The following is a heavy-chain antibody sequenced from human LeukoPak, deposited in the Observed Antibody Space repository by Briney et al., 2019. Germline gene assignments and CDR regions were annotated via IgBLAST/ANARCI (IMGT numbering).Heavy chain of an antibody. CDR3: ASPFFTVGTDY. Sequence: GGSLRLSCAASGFTFRSHAMHWVRQTPGKGLEWVAHIWFDGSNKYFADSVKGRFTISRDNSKNTLYLQMNSLRAEDTAVYYCASPFFTVGTDYWGQGTLVTVSS. CDR1: GFTFRSHA. CDR2: IWFDGSNK. J-gene: IGHJ4*02. V-gene: IGHV3-33*01. D-gene: IGHD4-23*01.